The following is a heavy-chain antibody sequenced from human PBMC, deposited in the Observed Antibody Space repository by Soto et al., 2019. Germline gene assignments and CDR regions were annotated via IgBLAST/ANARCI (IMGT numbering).Heavy chain of an antibody. CDR2: IYWDDEK. J-gene: IGHJ4*02. CDR1: GFSLTTSGVG. CDR3: AHRVLRTVFGLVTTTAIYFDF. Sequence: QITLNESGPTQVKPRQTLTLTCTFSGFSLTTSGVGVGWISQSPGKAPEWLALIYWDDEKRYSPSLKSRLTITKDTSKYQVVLTMADLDPADTATYYCAHRVLRTVFGLVTTTAIYFDFWGQGTPVAVSS. D-gene: IGHD3-3*01. V-gene: IGHV2-5*02.